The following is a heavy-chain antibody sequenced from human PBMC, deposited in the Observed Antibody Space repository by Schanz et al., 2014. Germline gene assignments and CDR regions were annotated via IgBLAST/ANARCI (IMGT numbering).Heavy chain of an antibody. J-gene: IGHJ5*02. V-gene: IGHV1-2*05. Sequence: QVQVIQSGPEVKKPGASVKVSCKASGYTFTNHYLHWVRQAPGQGLEWMGRISPSSGGTNYAQNFQGRVTMTKDTSINTVYMELSQLTSDDTDVYYCARESVSRTRLFEPWGQGTLVTVSS. CDR3: ARESVSRTRLFEP. D-gene: IGHD3-3*01. CDR1: GYTFTNHY. CDR2: ISPSSGGT.